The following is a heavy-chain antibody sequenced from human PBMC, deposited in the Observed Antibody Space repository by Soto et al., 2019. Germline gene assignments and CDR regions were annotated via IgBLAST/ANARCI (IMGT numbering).Heavy chain of an antibody. J-gene: IGHJ5*02. CDR3: TTDGATIFFDP. V-gene: IGHV3-15*01. Sequence: QLVESGGGLVKPGGSLRLSCAASGFTFKKAWMSWVRQAPGKGLEWVGRIKTKADAGTTDYAAPVKGRFTISRDDSKNTLYLQMNSLKNEDTALYFCTTDGATIFFDPRGQGTLVTVSS. D-gene: IGHD3-10*02. CDR1: GFTFKKAW. CDR2: IKTKADAGTT.